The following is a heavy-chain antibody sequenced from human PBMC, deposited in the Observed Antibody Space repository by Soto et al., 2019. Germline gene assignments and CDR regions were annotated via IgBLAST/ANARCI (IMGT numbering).Heavy chain of an antibody. V-gene: IGHV4-34*01. J-gene: IGHJ5*02. CDR1: GGSCGDYD. D-gene: IGHD1-1*01. CDR3: ARVRHWLDP. CDR2: IDHSGYT. Sequence: SEILSLTCPVEGGSCGDYDWNWIRQPPGKVLEWIGEIDHSGYTNYNPSLKSRVTISVDTSKNQFSLRLTSVTAADTAVYYCARVRHWLDPPAQPPLVTVSS.